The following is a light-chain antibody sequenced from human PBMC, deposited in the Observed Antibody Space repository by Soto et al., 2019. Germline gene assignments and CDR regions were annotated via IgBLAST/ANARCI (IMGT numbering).Light chain of an antibody. CDR1: QGISSA. Sequence: AIQLTQSPSSLSASEGDRVTITCRASQGISSALARYQQKPGKAPKLLIFDASSLESGVPSRFSGSGSGTDFTLTISSLQPEDFATYYCQQFNSYPVTFGQGTRLEIK. J-gene: IGKJ5*01. CDR3: QQFNSYPVT. CDR2: DAS. V-gene: IGKV1-13*02.